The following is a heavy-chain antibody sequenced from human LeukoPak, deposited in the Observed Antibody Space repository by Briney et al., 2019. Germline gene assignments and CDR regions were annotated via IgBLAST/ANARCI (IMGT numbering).Heavy chain of an antibody. CDR3: ALTTYYYDSSGYKGNAFYYGMDV. J-gene: IGHJ6*02. CDR1: GYTFTSYG. Sequence: ASVKVSCKASGYTFTSYGISWVRQAPGQGLEWMGWISAYNGNTNYAQKLRGRVAMTTDTSTSTAYMELRSLRSDDTAVYYCALTTYYYDSSGYKGNAFYYGMDVWGQGTTVTVSS. CDR2: ISAYNGNT. D-gene: IGHD3-22*01. V-gene: IGHV1-18*01.